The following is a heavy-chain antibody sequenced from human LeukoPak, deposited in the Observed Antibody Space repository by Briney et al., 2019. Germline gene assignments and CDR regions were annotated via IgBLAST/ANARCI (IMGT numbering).Heavy chain of an antibody. CDR1: GFTFSNYA. J-gene: IGHJ4*02. CDR3: ARDLPLRLGDWNAFDH. D-gene: IGHD3-16*01. Sequence: GGSLRLSCAASGFTFSNYAMHWVRQAPGKGLEWVAFIRYDGSKEYYADSVKGRFTISRDNAKNSLYLQMNSLRAEDTAVYYCARDLPLRLGDWNAFDHWGQGTLVTVSS. V-gene: IGHV3-30*02. CDR2: IRYDGSKE.